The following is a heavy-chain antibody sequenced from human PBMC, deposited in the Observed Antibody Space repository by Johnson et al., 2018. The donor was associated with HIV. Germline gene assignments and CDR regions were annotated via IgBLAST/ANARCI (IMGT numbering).Heavy chain of an antibody. J-gene: IGHJ3*02. V-gene: IGHV3-30*02. CDR1: GFSFSSYG. D-gene: IGHD2-15*01. CDR2: IPFHGNQQ. Sequence: QVQLVESGGGVVQPGGSLRLSCAASGFSFSSYGMYWARQAPDKGLEWVAYIPFHGNQQYYGDSVKGRFTISRDNSRDTLFLEMNSLRVEDTAVYYCARDGVVVVPGGWGAFDIWGQGTLVTVSS. CDR3: ARDGVVVVPGGWGAFDI.